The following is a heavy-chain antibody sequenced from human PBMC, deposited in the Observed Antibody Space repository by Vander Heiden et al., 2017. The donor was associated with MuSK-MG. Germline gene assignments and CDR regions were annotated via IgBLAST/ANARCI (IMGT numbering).Heavy chain of an antibody. D-gene: IGHD3-10*01. Sequence: EVQLLESGGGLVQPGGSLRLSCAASGFTFSTFAMSWVRQAPGKGLGWVSAISGGGGGTYYADSVKGRFTIARDNSKNTLYLQMNSLRAEDTAVYYCAKGYGSGSYRYYFDYWGQGTLVTVSS. CDR1: GFTFSTFA. CDR2: ISGGGGGT. J-gene: IGHJ4*02. CDR3: AKGYGSGSYRYYFDY. V-gene: IGHV3-23*01.